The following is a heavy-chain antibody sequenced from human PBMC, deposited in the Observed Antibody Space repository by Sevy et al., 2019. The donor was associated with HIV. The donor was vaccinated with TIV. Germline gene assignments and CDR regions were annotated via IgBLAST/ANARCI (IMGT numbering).Heavy chain of an antibody. CDR2: ISGTGART. CDR3: ARDGYNWIPFDR. V-gene: IGHV3-23*01. J-gene: IGHJ5*02. CDR1: GFTLNSYA. Sequence: GGSLRLSCVASGFTLNSYAMSWVRQAPGKGLEWISDISGTGARTNYADSVVGRFTISRDNSKNTLYLQMNSLGAEDTAIYYCARDGYNWIPFDRWGQGTLVTVSS. D-gene: IGHD1-20*01.